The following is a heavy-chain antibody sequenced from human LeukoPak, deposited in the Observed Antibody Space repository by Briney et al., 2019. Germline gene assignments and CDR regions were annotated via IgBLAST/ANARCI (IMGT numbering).Heavy chain of an antibody. V-gene: IGHV1-2*02. D-gene: IGHD3-3*01. J-gene: IGHJ5*02. Sequence: GASVKVSCKASGYTFTDNYIHWVRQAPGQGLEWMGWINPLSCGPMYAQKFQGRATMTRDTSLSTAYIELNGLKSDDTAIYYCAREGIKIFGGWAPFDPWGQGTLVTVS. CDR3: AREGIKIFGGWAPFDP. CDR1: GYTFTDNY. CDR2: INPLSCGP.